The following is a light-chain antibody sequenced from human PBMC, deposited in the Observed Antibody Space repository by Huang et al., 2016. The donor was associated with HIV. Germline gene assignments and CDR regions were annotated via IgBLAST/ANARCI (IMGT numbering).Light chain of an antibody. CDR2: GAS. CDR1: QSVTSN. Sequence: EIVMTQSPATLSVSPGERATLSCRASQSVTSNLAGYQQKPGQAPRRLIYGASTRATDIPARFSGSGSGTEFTLTISSLQSEDFAVYYCQQYNNWPLTFGGGTKVEIK. CDR3: QQYNNWPLT. J-gene: IGKJ4*01. V-gene: IGKV3-15*01.